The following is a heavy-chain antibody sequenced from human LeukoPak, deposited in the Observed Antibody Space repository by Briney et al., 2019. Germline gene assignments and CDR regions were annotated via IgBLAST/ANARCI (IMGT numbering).Heavy chain of an antibody. J-gene: IGHJ4*02. D-gene: IGHD3-10*01. Sequence: GGSLRLSCAAPGFTFSSYAMHWVRQAPGKGLEWVTLISHDESNKYYADSVKGRFTISRDNSKNTLYLQMNSLRAEDTAVYYCARDPRTRFGEPYFDYWGQGTLVTVSS. V-gene: IGHV3-30-3*01. CDR3: ARDPRTRFGEPYFDY. CDR1: GFTFSSYA. CDR2: ISHDESNK.